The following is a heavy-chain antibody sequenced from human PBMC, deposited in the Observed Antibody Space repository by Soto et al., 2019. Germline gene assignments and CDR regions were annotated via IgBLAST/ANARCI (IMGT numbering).Heavy chain of an antibody. CDR3: AIGIPVAVAVDL. Sequence: QLQLQESGSGLVSPWQTLSLTCTVSGASLSSRDYSWSWLRQPPGKGLESIGYVYHGGNTYANPSLESRITISVGKSRILFGPDMRSVTAADTAGYHCAIGIPVAVAVDLWGQGKLVSVSS. V-gene: IGHV4-30-2*01. CDR1: GASLSSRDYS. CDR2: VYHGGNT. J-gene: IGHJ4*02. D-gene: IGHD6-19*01.